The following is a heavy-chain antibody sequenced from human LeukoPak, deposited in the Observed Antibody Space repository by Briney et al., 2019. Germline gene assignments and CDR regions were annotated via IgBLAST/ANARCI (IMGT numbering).Heavy chain of an antibody. CDR1: GGSISSGDYY. CDR3: ARGHIVVVPDSNWFDP. CDR2: IYYSGST. V-gene: IGHV4-30-4*01. Sequence: SETLSLTCTVSGGSISSGDYYWSWIRQPPGKGLEGIGYIYYSGSTYYNPSLKSRVTISVDTSKNQFSLKLSSVTAADTAVYYCARGHIVVVPDSNWFDPWGQGTLVTVSS. J-gene: IGHJ5*02. D-gene: IGHD2-2*01.